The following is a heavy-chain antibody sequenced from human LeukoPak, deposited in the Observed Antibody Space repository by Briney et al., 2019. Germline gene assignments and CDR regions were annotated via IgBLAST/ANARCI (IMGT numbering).Heavy chain of an antibody. D-gene: IGHD6-19*01. CDR2: ISYDGSNK. CDR1: GFTFSSYG. J-gene: IGHJ5*02. CDR3: AKDIEQWLVVRFDP. V-gene: IGHV3-30*18. Sequence: GRSLRLSCAASGFTFSSYGMHWVRQAPGKGLEWVAVISYDGSNKYYADSVKGRFTISRDNSKNTLYLQMNSLRAEDTAVYYCAKDIEQWLVVRFDPWGQGTLVTVSS.